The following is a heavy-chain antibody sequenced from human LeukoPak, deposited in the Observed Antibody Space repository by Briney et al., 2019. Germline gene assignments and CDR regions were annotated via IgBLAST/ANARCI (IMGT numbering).Heavy chain of an antibody. CDR3: TRRSSSSWSFDY. CDR2: INYIGST. Sequence: SETLSLTCAVSGGSISTYYWSWIRQSPGKGLEWIGYINYIGSTDYNPSLKSRVTISVDTSKNQFSLKLISMTAADTAVYYCTRRSSSSWSFDYWGRGTLVTVSS. V-gene: IGHV4-59*08. D-gene: IGHD6-13*01. CDR1: GGSISTYY. J-gene: IGHJ4*02.